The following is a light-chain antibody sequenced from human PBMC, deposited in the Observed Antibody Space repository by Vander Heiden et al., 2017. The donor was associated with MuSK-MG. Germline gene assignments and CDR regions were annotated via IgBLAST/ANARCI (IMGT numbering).Light chain of an antibody. J-gene: IGKJ1*01. CDR3: QQSFTTPWM. Sequence: DIQVTQSPSSLSASVGDRVTITCRASQSIRTYLNWYRQKPGRAPKLLLFAASSLQSGVPSRFTGSGSGTDFTLSIDSLQPEDFATYFCQQSFTTPWMFGQGTTVEIK. CDR2: AAS. CDR1: QSIRTY. V-gene: IGKV1-39*01.